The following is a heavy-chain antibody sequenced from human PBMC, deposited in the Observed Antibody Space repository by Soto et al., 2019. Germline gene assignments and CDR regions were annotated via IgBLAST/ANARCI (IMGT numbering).Heavy chain of an antibody. CDR1: GGSFSGYY. J-gene: IGHJ4*02. CDR2: INHSGST. Sequence: QVQLQQWGAGLLKPSETLSLTCAVYGGSFSGYYWSWIRQPPGKGLEWIGEINHSGSTNYNPSLKSRVTISVDTSKNQFSLKLSSVTAADTAVYYCARGAEDIDGSSWYQWGQGTLVTVSS. D-gene: IGHD6-13*01. V-gene: IGHV4-34*01. CDR3: ARGAEDIDGSSWYQ.